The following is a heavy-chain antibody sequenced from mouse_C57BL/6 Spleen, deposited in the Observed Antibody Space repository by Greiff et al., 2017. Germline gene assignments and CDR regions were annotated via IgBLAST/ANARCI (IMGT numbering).Heavy chain of an antibody. CDR1: GYAFSSYW. CDR2: IYPGDGDT. CDR3: ARGATVVGDYAMDY. D-gene: IGHD1-1*01. V-gene: IGHV1-80*01. J-gene: IGHJ4*01. Sequence: VQLQESGAELVKPGASVKISCKASGYAFSSYWMNWVKQRPGKGLEWIGQIYPGDGDTNYNGKFKGKATLTADKSSSTAYMQLSSLTSEDSAVYFCARGATVVGDYAMDYWGQGTSVTVSS.